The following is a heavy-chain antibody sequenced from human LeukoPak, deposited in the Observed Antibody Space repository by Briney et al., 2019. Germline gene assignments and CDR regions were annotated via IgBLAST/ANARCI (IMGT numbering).Heavy chain of an antibody. CDR2: INYTGDT. D-gene: IGHD2-2*01. CDR3: ARDGPLTWDCSSTSCYLGMDV. J-gene: IGHJ6*02. CDR1: GGSMTNHY. Sequence: SETLSLTCTFSGGSMTNHYWSWIRQSPGKGLEWIAYINYTGDTSYNPSLTSRASISLDTSKNQLSLKVTSVTAADTAVYYCARDGPLTWDCSSTSCYLGMDVWGQGTTVTVSS. V-gene: IGHV4-59*11.